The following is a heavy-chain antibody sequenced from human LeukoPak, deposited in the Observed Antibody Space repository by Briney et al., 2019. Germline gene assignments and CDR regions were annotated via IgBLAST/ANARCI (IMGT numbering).Heavy chain of an antibody. V-gene: IGHV4-38-2*02. CDR3: ARGSPLVQNWFDP. CDR1: GYSISSGYY. CDR2: IYHSGST. J-gene: IGHJ5*02. Sequence: SETLSLTCTVSGYSISSGYYWGWIRQPPGKGLEWIGSIYHSGSTYYNPSLKSRVTISVDTSKNQFSLKLSSVTAADTAVYYCARGSPLVQNWFDPWGQGTLVTVSS.